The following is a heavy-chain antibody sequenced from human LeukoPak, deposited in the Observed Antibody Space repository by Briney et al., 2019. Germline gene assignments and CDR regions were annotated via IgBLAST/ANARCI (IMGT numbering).Heavy chain of an antibody. V-gene: IGHV4-39*07. CDR1: GGSISSGSYY. D-gene: IGHD3-3*01. CDR2: IYYSGST. Sequence: SQTLSLTCTVSGGSISSGSYYWGWIRQPPGKGLEWIGSIYYSGSTYYNPSLKSRVTISVDTSKNQFSLKLSSVTAADTAVYYCARVQRITIFGVVHNWFDPWGQGTLVTVSS. CDR3: ARVQRITIFGVVHNWFDP. J-gene: IGHJ5*02.